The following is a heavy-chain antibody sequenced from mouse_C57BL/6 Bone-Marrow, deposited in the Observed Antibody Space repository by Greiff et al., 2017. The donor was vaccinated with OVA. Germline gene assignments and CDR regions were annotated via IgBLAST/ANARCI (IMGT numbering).Heavy chain of an antibody. CDR1: GFTFNTYA. CDR2: IRSKSSNYAT. CDR3: VRDGGLRVPFDY. D-gene: IGHD2-4*01. V-gene: IGHV10-3*01. J-gene: IGHJ2*01. Sequence: EVNVVESGGGLVQPKGSLKLSCAASGFTFNTYAMHWVRQAPGKGLEWVARIRSKSSNYATYYADSVKDRFTIYRDESQSMLYLQMNNLKTEDTAMYYCVRDGGLRVPFDYWGQGTTLTVSS.